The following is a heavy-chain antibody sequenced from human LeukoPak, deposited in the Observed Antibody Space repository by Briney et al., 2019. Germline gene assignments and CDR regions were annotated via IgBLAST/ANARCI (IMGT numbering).Heavy chain of an antibody. CDR1: GGRFKSYG. CDR3: ARDAQWEFRAFDV. D-gene: IGHD1-26*01. V-gene: IGHV1-69*06. Sequence: ASVKVSCKTIGGRFKSYGFSWVRQAPGQGLEWMGGIIPVFDRPNYAQKFKGRVTITADKSTNTTYMEITSLTSDDTAVYYCARDAQWEFRAFDVWGRGTMVIVSS. J-gene: IGHJ3*01. CDR2: IIPVFDRP.